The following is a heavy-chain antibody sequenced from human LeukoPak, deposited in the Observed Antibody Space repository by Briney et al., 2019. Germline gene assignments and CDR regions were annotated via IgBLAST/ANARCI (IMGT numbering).Heavy chain of an antibody. Sequence: ASVKVSCKASGYTFTSYGISWVRQAPGQGLEWMGWISAYNGNTNYAQKLQGRVTMTTDTSTSTAYMELRSLRSDDTAVYYCARDLGEQLVPYYFDYWGQGTLVTVSS. J-gene: IGHJ4*02. V-gene: IGHV1-18*01. CDR1: GYTFTSYG. CDR3: ARDLGEQLVPYYFDY. CDR2: ISAYNGNT. D-gene: IGHD6-6*01.